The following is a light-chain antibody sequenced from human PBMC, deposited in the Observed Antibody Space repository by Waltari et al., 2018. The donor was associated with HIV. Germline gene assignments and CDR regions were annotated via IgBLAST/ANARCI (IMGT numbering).Light chain of an antibody. V-gene: IGLV1-51*01. CDR3: GTWDTSLSAGV. J-gene: IGLJ2*01. CDR1: SSNIANNY. CDR2: DNN. Sequence: QSVLTQPPAVSAAPGQTVTISCSGSSSNIANNYVSWYQQLPGTAPKPLIYDNNRRSSGIPDRFCGSKSGTSATLAIAGLQTGDEADYYCGTWDTSLSAGVFGGGTKVTVL.